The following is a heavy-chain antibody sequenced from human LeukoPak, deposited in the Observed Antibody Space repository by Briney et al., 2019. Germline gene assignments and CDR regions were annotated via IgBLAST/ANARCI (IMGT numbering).Heavy chain of an antibody. CDR3: AREDYNDSGWYFDL. J-gene: IGHJ2*01. V-gene: IGHV3-74*01. CDR1: GFTFSSHW. D-gene: IGHD4-17*01. Sequence: GGSLRLSCAASGFTFSSHWMHWVSQAPGRGLVWVSRINNDGSRTTYADSVKGRFTISRDNAKKTLYLQMNSLRAEDTAVYFCAREDYNDSGWYFDLWGRGTLVTVSS. CDR2: INNDGSRT.